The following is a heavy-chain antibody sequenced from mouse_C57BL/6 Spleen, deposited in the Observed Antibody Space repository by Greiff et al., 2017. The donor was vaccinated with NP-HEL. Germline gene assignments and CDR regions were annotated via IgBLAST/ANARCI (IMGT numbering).Heavy chain of an antibody. Sequence: QVQLKQSGPELVKPGASVKISCKASGYAFSSSWMNWVKQRPGKGLEWIGRIYPGDGDTNYNGKFKGKATLTADKSSSTAYMQLSSLTSEDSAVYFCARGGLRGNSFDYWGQGTTLTVSS. V-gene: IGHV1-82*01. D-gene: IGHD6-1*01. CDR3: ARGGLRGNSFDY. CDR1: GYAFSSSW. CDR2: IYPGDGDT. J-gene: IGHJ2*01.